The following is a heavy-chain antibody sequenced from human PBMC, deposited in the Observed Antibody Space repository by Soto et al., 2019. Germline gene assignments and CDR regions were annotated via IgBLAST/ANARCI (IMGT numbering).Heavy chain of an antibody. CDR2: IGSSGVNK. CDR3: ARDRGAVTGDYFDY. D-gene: IGHD6-19*01. Sequence: QVQLVESGGGLVKPGGSLRLSCAASGFTFSDLYMSWIRQAPGKGLEWVSCIGSSGVNKYYAESVRGRFTISRDNAKNSLYLQINSLRAEDTAVYYCARDRGAVTGDYFDYWGQGTLVTVSS. J-gene: IGHJ4*02. V-gene: IGHV3-11*01. CDR1: GFTFSDLY.